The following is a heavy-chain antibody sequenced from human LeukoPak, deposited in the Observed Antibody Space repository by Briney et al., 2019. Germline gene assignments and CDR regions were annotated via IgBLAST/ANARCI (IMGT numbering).Heavy chain of an antibody. CDR1: GFTFSSYA. CDR2: ISASGGST. D-gene: IGHD1-7*01. Sequence: GGSLRLSCAASGFTFSSYAMSWVRQAPGKGLEWVSAISASGGSTYYADSVKGRFTISRDNSKNTLCLQMNSLRAEDTAVYYCAKDLNLRYFDYWGQGTLVTVSS. J-gene: IGHJ4*02. V-gene: IGHV3-23*01. CDR3: AKDLNLRYFDY.